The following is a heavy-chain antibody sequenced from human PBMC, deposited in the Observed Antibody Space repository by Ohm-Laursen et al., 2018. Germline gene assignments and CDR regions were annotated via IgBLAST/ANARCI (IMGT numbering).Heavy chain of an antibody. V-gene: IGHV3-23*01. Sequence: SLRLSCAASRFTFSDYYMNWVCQALGKGLEWVSGISGSGDTTYYADSVKGRFTISRDNSRNTLDLQMNSLRVEDTALYYCARDIDWVAFDYWGQGTLVTVSS. D-gene: IGHD3-9*01. J-gene: IGHJ4*02. CDR3: ARDIDWVAFDY. CDR1: RFTFSDYY. CDR2: ISGSGDTT.